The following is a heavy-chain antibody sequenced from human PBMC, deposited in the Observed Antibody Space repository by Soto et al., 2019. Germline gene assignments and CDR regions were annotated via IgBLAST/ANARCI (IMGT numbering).Heavy chain of an antibody. CDR2: IWYDGSNK. V-gene: IGHV3-33*01. Sequence: GGSLRLSCAASGFTFSSYGMHWVRQAPGKGLEWVAVIWYDGSNKYYADSVKGRFTISRDNSKNTLYLQMNSLRAEDTAVYYCARDGSSDFWSGYYFRYYYGMDVWGQGTTVTVSS. CDR3: ARDGSSDFWSGYYFRYYYGMDV. D-gene: IGHD3-3*01. J-gene: IGHJ6*02. CDR1: GFTFSSYG.